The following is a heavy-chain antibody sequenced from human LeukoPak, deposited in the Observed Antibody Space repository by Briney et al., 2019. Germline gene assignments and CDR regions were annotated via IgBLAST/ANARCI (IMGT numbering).Heavy chain of an antibody. CDR3: ARGPIAAAGTDY. CDR1: GGSFSGYY. V-gene: IGHV4-34*01. D-gene: IGHD6-13*01. CDR2: INHSGST. J-gene: IGHJ4*02. Sequence: SETLSLTCAVYGGSFSGYYWSWIRQPPGKGLEWIGVINHSGSTNYNPSLKSRVTISVDTSKNQFSLKLSSVTAADTAVYYCARGPIAAAGTDYWGQGTLVTVSS.